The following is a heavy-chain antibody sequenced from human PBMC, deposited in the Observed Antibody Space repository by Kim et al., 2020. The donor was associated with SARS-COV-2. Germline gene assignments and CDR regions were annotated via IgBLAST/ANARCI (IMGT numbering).Heavy chain of an antibody. CDR2: ISSSSSYI. CDR1: GFTFSSYS. CDR3: AHLPYYYGSGTHGAFDI. J-gene: IGHJ3*02. Sequence: GGSLRLSCAASGFTFSSYSMNWVRQAPGKGLEWVSSISSSSSYIYYADSVKGRFTISRDNAKNSLYLQMNSLRAEDTAVYYCAHLPYYYGSGTHGAFDIWGQGTMVTVSS. D-gene: IGHD3-10*01. V-gene: IGHV3-21*01.